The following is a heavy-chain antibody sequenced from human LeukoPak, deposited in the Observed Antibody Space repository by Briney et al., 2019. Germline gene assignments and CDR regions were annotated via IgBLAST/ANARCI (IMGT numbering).Heavy chain of an antibody. Sequence: ASVKVSCKASGYTFTIYDINWVRQATGQGLEWMGWMNPNSGNTGYAQKFQGRVTMTRNTFISTAYMELSSLRSEDTAVYYCARVRYCSGGSCYAFVAFDIWGQGTMVTVSS. V-gene: IGHV1-8*01. CDR3: ARVRYCSGGSCYAFVAFDI. D-gene: IGHD2-15*01. CDR2: MNPNSGNT. J-gene: IGHJ3*02. CDR1: GYTFTIYD.